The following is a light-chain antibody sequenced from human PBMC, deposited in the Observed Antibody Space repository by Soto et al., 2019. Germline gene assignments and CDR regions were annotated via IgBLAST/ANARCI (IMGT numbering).Light chain of an antibody. CDR1: SGDIGSYNR. Sequence: QSALTQPACVSVSPGQSITSSCTGTSGDIGSYNRVSWYQQHPGKAPKLIIYEVTDRPSGVSNRFSGSKSGNTASLTISGLQAEDEAEYYCSSYTNINTRACVFGTGTKVTVL. J-gene: IGLJ1*01. V-gene: IGLV2-14*01. CDR3: SSYTNINTRACV. CDR2: EVT.